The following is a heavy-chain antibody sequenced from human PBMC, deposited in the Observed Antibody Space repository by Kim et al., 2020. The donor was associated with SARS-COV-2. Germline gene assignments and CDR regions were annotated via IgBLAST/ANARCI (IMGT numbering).Heavy chain of an antibody. J-gene: IGHJ4*02. CDR3: ARDPIVATIGAGYLDY. D-gene: IGHD5-12*01. V-gene: IGHV3-30*03. Sequence: GGSLRLSCAASGFTFGCSGMHWVRQAPGKGREGVAVISHEGSDKSDAESVKDRFTISRDNSKNTLFLQTNSLRPEDTAVYYCARDPIVATIGAGYLDYWGQGTVVTVSS. CDR1: GFTFGCSG. CDR2: ISHEGSDK.